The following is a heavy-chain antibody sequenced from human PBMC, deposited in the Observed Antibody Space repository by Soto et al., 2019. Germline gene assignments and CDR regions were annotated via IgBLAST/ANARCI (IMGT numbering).Heavy chain of an antibody. CDR2: INPNSGGT. J-gene: IGHJ4*02. CDR3: ARAILSDTGDFDY. D-gene: IGHD2-2*02. CDR1: GYTFTGYY. V-gene: IGHV1-2*02. Sequence: ASVKVSCKASGYTFTGYYMHWVRQAPGQGLEWMGWINPNSGGTNYAQKFQGRVTMTRDTSISTAYMELSRLRSDDTAVYYCARAILSDTGDFDYWGQGTLVTVSS.